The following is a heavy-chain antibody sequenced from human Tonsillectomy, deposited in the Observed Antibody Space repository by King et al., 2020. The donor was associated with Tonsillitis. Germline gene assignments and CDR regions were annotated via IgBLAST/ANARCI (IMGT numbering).Heavy chain of an antibody. CDR2: ISDSGGST. CDR1: GFTFSSYA. V-gene: IGHV3-23*04. CDR3: AKYDAGFDILTGYYPFDY. Sequence: QLVQSGGGLVQPGGSLRLSCAASGFTFSSYAMSWVRQAPGKGLEWVSTISDSGGSTYYADSVKGRFTISRDNSKNTLYLQMNSLRAEHTAVYYCAKYDAGFDILTGYYPFDYWGQGTLVTVSS. J-gene: IGHJ4*02. D-gene: IGHD3-9*01.